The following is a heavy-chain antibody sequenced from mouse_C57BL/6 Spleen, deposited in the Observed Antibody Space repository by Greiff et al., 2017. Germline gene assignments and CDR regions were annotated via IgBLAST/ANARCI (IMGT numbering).Heavy chain of an antibody. J-gene: IGHJ1*03. CDR3: ARMDCSSYWYFEG. CDR2: IYPGSGNT. D-gene: IGHD1-1*01. V-gene: IGHV1-76*01. Sequence: VKLVESGAELVRPGASVKLSCKASGSTFTGYYITWVKQRPGQGLEWIARIYPGSGNTYYNEKFKSKATLTADKSSSTAYMQLSSLTSEDSAVYCCARMDCSSYWYFEGWGTGTTVTVSS. CDR1: GSTFTGYY.